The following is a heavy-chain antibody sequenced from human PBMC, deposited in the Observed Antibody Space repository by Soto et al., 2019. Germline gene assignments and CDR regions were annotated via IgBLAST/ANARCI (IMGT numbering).Heavy chain of an antibody. D-gene: IGHD6-13*01. V-gene: IGHV1-18*01. Sequence: QVQLVQSGAEVKKPGASVKVSCKASGYTFTSYGISWVRQAPGQGLEWMGWISAYNGNTNYAQKLQGRVTMTKATSTSTAYTGLRSLRSDDTAVYYGARDWAAAGPFDSWGKGTLVTVSS. CDR3: ARDWAAAGPFDS. CDR1: GYTFTSYG. J-gene: IGHJ4*02. CDR2: ISAYNGNT.